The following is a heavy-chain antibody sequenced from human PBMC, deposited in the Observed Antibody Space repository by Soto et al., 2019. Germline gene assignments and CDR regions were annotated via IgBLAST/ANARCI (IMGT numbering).Heavy chain of an antibody. CDR3: ARTVGAAYYIDF. J-gene: IGHJ4*02. V-gene: IGHV4-4*07. Sequence: QVQLQESGPGLVKPSETLSLTCTVSGDSMTKYYWSWIRQPAGKGLEWIGRIYTSGSTNYNPSLKSRVTMSIDTSNNHFSLKLKSVTAADTAVYYCARTVGAAYYIDFWGQGALVTVSS. CDR2: IYTSGST. CDR1: GDSMTKYY. D-gene: IGHD1-26*01.